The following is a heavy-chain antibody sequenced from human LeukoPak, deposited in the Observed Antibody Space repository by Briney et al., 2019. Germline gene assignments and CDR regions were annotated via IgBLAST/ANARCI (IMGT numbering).Heavy chain of an antibody. Sequence: SETLSLTCTVSGGSISSYYWSWIRQPAGKGLEWIGRIYTSGSTNYNPSLKSRVTMSVDTSKNQFSLKLSSVTAADTAVYYCVYYDFWSAYQDYWGQGTLVTVSS. J-gene: IGHJ4*02. CDR3: VYYDFWSAYQDY. CDR2: IYTSGST. CDR1: GGSISSYY. D-gene: IGHD3-3*01. V-gene: IGHV4-4*07.